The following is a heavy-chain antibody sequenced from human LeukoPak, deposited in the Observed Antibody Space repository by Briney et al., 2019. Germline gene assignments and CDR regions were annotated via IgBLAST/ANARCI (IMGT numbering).Heavy chain of an antibody. CDR3: ARDHDATRDIVLMVYATEYYFDY. CDR2: ISYDGSNK. J-gene: IGHJ4*02. V-gene: IGHV3-30*04. Sequence: GGSLRLSCAASGFTFSSYAMHWVRQAPGKGLEWVAVISYDGSNKYYADSVKGRFTISRDNSKNTLYLHMNSLRAEDTAVYYCARDHDATRDIVLMVYATEYYFDYWGQGTLVTVSS. CDR1: GFTFSSYA. D-gene: IGHD2-8*01.